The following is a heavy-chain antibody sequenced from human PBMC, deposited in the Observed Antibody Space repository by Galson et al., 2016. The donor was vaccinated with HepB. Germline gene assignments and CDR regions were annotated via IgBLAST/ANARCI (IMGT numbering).Heavy chain of an antibody. CDR2: LTGSGGGT. CDR3: AKVPHHSTGWPREIDY. CDR1: GISVSNNY. D-gene: IGHD6-25*01. V-gene: IGHV3-23*01. J-gene: IGHJ4*02. Sequence: SLRLSCAASGISVSNNYMIWVRQAPGKGLEWVATLTGSGGGTSYADPVKGRFTISRDNSKNTLYLEMISLRAGDTAVYYCAKVPHHSTGWPREIDYWGQGTLVIVSS.